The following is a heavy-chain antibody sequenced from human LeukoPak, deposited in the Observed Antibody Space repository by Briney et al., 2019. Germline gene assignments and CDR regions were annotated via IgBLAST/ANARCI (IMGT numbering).Heavy chain of an antibody. D-gene: IGHD5/OR15-5a*01. CDR3: IRGGIRVSGIDAFDI. Sequence: PAGSLRLSCAASGFTFKDYDMHWVRQVPGRGLEWVSAIGIRDDTHYPDSVKGRFTISRENAKNSLYLQMNTLRDGDTAMYYCIRGGIRVSGIDAFDIWGQGTMVTVSS. CDR1: GFTFKDYD. V-gene: IGHV3-13*01. J-gene: IGHJ3*02. CDR2: IGIRDDT.